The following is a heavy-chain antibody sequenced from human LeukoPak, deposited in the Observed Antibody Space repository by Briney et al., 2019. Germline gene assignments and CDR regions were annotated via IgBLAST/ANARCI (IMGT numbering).Heavy chain of an antibody. CDR3: ARPTTRYYGSGESQFDY. CDR2: IWYDGSNK. J-gene: IGHJ4*02. Sequence: PGGSLRLSCAASGFTISSYGMHWVRQAPGKGLEWVAVIWYDGSNKYYADSVKGRFTISRDNSKNTLYLQMNSLRAEDTAVYYCARPTTRYYGSGESQFDYWGQGTLVTVSS. CDR1: GFTISSYG. D-gene: IGHD3-10*01. V-gene: IGHV3-33*01.